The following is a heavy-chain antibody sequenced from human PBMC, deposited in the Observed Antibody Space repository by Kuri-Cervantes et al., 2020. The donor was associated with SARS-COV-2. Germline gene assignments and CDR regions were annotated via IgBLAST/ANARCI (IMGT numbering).Heavy chain of an antibody. J-gene: IGHJ4*02. CDR1: GFTFSSYW. CDR2: INSDGSST. D-gene: IGHD1-1*01. Sequence: GGSLRLSCAASGFTFSSYWMHWVRQAPGKGLVWVSRINSDGSSTGYADSVKGRFTISRDNAKNMLFLQMNSLRAEDTAVYYCVRDGDHWNFDYWGQGTLVTVSS. CDR3: VRDGDHWNFDY. V-gene: IGHV3-74*01.